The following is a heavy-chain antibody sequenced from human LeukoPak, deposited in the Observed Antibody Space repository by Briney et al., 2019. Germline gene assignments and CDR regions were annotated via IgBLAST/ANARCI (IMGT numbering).Heavy chain of an antibody. J-gene: IGHJ4*02. CDR2: INPNSGGT. CDR1: GYTFTDYF. V-gene: IGHV1-2*02. Sequence: ASVKVSCKASGYTFTDYFMHWVRQAPGQGLEWMGWINPNSGGTNYAQKVQGRVTMTSDTSISTACMDLSSLTSDDTAVYYCARVDIVLMVYADWGQGTLVTVSS. D-gene: IGHD2-8*01. CDR3: ARVDIVLMVYAD.